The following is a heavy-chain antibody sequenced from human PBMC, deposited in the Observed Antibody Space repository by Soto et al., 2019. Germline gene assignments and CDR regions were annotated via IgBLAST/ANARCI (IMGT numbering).Heavy chain of an antibody. CDR2: INPNNGGT. J-gene: IGHJ5*02. D-gene: IGHD1-7*01. Sequence: PSVKVSCKASGFTFTGYYMHWVRQAPGQGLEWMGWINPNNGGTNYAQKFQGRVTMTRDTSINTAYMELTRLRSDDTAVYYCARDRFTELRACFDPSGQGTLVTGSS. V-gene: IGHV1-2*02. CDR1: GFTFTGYY. CDR3: ARDRFTELRACFDP.